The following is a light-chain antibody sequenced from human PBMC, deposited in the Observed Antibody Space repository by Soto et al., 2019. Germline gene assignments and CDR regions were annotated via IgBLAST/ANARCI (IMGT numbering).Light chain of an antibody. CDR2: WAS. CDR1: QSVLYNSNKKNY. J-gene: IGKJ5*01. V-gene: IGKV4-1*01. CDR3: QQFYSIPIT. Sequence: DFVLTQFPDSLAVSLGERATINCKSSQSVLYNSNKKNYLSWYQQKPGQPPKLLISWASNRESGVPDRFSGGGSGTDFTLTISRLQAEDVAVYFCQQFYSIPITFGQGTRLDIK.